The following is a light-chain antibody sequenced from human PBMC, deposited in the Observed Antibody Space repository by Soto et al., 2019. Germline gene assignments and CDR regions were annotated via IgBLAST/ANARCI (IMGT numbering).Light chain of an antibody. CDR1: SSDVGRYNH. J-gene: IGLJ3*02. V-gene: IGLV2-11*01. CDR2: DVT. CDR3: CSFAASYTLV. Sequence: QSALTQPRSVSGSPGQSVTISCTGTSSDVGRYNHVSWYQHHPGKAPKVTIYDVTEWPSGVPDRFSGSKSGNTASLTISGLQAEDEADYYCCSFAASYTLVFGGGTKLTVL.